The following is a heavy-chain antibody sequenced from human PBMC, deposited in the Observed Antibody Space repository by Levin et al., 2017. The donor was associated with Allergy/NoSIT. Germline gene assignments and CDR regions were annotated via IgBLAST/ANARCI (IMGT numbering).Heavy chain of an antibody. V-gene: IGHV3-21*01. CDR2: ISSSSSYI. CDR3: ARDHSSSSEGDY. J-gene: IGHJ4*02. CDR1: GFTFSSYS. Sequence: GGSLRLSCAASGFTFSSYSMNWVRQAPGKGLEWVSSISSSSSYIYYADSVKGRFTISRDNAKNSLYLQMNSLRAEDTAVYYCARDHSSSSEGDYWGQGTLVTVSS. D-gene: IGHD6-6*01.